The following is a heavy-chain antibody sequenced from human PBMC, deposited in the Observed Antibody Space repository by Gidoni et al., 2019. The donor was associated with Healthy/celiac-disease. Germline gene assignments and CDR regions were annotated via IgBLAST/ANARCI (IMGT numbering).Heavy chain of an antibody. CDR1: GFTFSSYA. D-gene: IGHD2-2*02. CDR2: ISGSRGMT. CDR3: AKGGAYCSSTSCYKRGGDPYYYYYGMDV. Sequence: EVQLLESGGGLVQPGGSLRLSCAASGFTFSSYAMSWVRPAPAKGQAWGSAISGSRGMTYYADSVKGRFTSSKDNAKNTLYLQMNSLRAEDTAVYYCAKGGAYCSSTSCYKRGGDPYYYYYGMDVWGQGTTVTVSS. V-gene: IGHV3-23*01. J-gene: IGHJ6*02.